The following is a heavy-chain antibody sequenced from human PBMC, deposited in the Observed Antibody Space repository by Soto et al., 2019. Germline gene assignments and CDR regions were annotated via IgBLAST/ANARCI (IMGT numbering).Heavy chain of an antibody. CDR2: IYYSGST. CDR3: ARGEAVAGIGY. CDR1: GGSISSGGYY. D-gene: IGHD6-19*01. Sequence: LCGGSISSGGYYWSWIRQHPGKGLEWIGYIYYSGSTYYNPSLKSRVTISVDTSKNQFSLKLSSVTAADTAVYYCARGEAVAGIGYWGQGTLVTVSS. V-gene: IGHV4-31*02. J-gene: IGHJ4*02.